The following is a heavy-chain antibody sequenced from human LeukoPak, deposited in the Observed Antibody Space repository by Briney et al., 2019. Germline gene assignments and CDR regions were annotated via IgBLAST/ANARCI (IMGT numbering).Heavy chain of an antibody. Sequence: GGSLRLSCAASGFTFSSYTMNWVRQAPGKGLEWLSSITGSGDTISYADSVRGRFTISRDSARNSLYLQMNSLRAEDTAVYYCARGWEEKAFDIWGQGTMVTVSS. CDR2: ITGSGDTI. CDR1: GFTFSSYT. J-gene: IGHJ3*02. D-gene: IGHD1-26*01. V-gene: IGHV3-48*01. CDR3: ARGWEEKAFDI.